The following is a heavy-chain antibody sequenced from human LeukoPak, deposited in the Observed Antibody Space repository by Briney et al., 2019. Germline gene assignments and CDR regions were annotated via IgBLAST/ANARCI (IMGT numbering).Heavy chain of an antibody. J-gene: IGHJ4*02. CDR3: VLTPAYCSSTSCYHGVFDY. V-gene: IGHV4-31*03. CDR1: GGSISSGGYY. D-gene: IGHD2-2*01. CDR2: IYYSGST. Sequence: SETLSLTCTVSGGSISSGGYYWSWIRQHPGKGLEWIGYIYYSGSTYYNPSLKSRVTISVDTSKNQFSLKLSSVTAADTAVYYCVLTPAYCSSTSCYHGVFDYWGQGTLVTVSS.